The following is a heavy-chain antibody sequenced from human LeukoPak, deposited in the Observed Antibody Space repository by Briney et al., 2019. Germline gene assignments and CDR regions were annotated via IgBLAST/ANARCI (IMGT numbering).Heavy chain of an antibody. Sequence: PGGSLRLSCAASGFTFSSYEMNWVRQAPGKGLEWVLYISSSGSTIYYADSVKGRFTISRDNAKNSLYLQMNSLRAEDTAVYYCARDLSSGGNSVYWGQGTLVTVSS. CDR2: ISSSGSTI. J-gene: IGHJ4*02. D-gene: IGHD4-23*01. CDR1: GFTFSSYE. V-gene: IGHV3-48*03. CDR3: ARDLSSGGNSVY.